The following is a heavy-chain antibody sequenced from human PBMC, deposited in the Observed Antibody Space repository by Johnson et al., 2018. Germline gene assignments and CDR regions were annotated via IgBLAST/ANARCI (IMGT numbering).Heavy chain of an antibody. CDR1: GYSFTSYW. V-gene: IGHV5-51*03. J-gene: IGHJ3*02. CDR3: ARPTSSGSYSVVPYAVDS. Sequence: VQLVQSGAEVKKPGESLKISCTGSGYSFTSYWIGWVRQMPGKGLEWMGIIYPGDSDTRYSPSFQRQVTISADTSISTAYLQWSSLKASDTALYYSARPTSSGSYSVVPYAVDSRGQGTMVTVAS. D-gene: IGHD1-26*01. CDR2: IYPGDSDT.